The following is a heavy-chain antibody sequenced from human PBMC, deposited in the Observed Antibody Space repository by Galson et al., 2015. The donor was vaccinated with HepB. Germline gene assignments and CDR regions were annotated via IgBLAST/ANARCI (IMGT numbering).Heavy chain of an antibody. V-gene: IGHV3-30*04. D-gene: IGHD3-22*01. J-gene: IGHJ4*02. CDR1: GFTFSSYA. Sequence: SLRLSCAASGFTFSSYAMHWVRQAPGKGLEWVAVISYDGSNKYYADSVKGRFTISRDNSKNTLYLQMNSLRAEDTAVYYCARGPHLERYYDSSGYRVAFDYWGQGTLVTVSS. CDR2: ISYDGSNK. CDR3: ARGPHLERYYDSSGYRVAFDY.